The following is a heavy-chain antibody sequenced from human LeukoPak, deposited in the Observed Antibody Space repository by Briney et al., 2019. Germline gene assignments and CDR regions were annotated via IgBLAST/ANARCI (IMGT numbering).Heavy chain of an antibody. V-gene: IGHV3-7*01. CDR1: GFTFTTYW. J-gene: IGHJ4*02. CDR2: INQDGSEK. D-gene: IGHD3-16*01. Sequence: QPGGSLRLSCAASGFTFTTYWMSWVRQAPGKGLEWVANINQDGSEKYYVDSVKGRFTISRDNGKNSLYLQMNSLGAEDTAVYYCARGGKHHPQSPYWGQGTLVTVPS. CDR3: ARGGKHHPQSPY.